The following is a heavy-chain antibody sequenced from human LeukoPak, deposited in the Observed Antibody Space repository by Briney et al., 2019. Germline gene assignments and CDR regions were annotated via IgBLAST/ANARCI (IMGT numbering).Heavy chain of an antibody. CDR1: GFTFNNYA. J-gene: IGHJ4*02. Sequence: GGSLRLSCAASGFTFNNYAMVWVRQAPGKGLEWVAAVTGPADTTYYADSVKGRFTISRDSFKDTLYLQMNRLGAEDTALYYCAKGAAIDHWGQGTLVTVSS. V-gene: IGHV3-23*01. CDR3: AKGAAIDH. CDR2: VTGPADTT. D-gene: IGHD5-24*01.